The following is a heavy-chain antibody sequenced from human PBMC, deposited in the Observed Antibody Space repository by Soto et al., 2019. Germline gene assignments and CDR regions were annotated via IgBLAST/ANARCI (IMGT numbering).Heavy chain of an antibody. D-gene: IGHD4-17*01. CDR3: ARGLENSGYDFPATTVTTFDY. J-gene: IGHJ4*02. CDR1: GGSFSGYY. V-gene: IGHV4-34*01. CDR2: INHSGST. Sequence: SQTLSLTCAVYGGSFSGYYWSWIRQPPGKGLEWIGEINHSGSTNYNPSLKSRVTISVDTSKNQFSLKLSSVTAADTAVYYCARGLENSGYDFPATTVTTFDYWGQGTLVTVSS.